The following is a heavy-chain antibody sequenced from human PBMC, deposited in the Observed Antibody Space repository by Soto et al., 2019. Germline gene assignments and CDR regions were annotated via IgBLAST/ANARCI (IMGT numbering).Heavy chain of an antibody. CDR1: GGSISSYY. V-gene: IGHV4-59*01. CDR3: ARAYDYGENFDY. CDR2: IYYSGST. J-gene: IGHJ4*02. Sequence: QVQLQESGPGLVKPSETLSLTCTVSGGSISSYYWSWIRQPPGKGLEWIGYIYYSGSTNYTPSLTSRVPISVDTSKYQFSLKLSSVTAAATAVYYCARAYDYGENFDYWGQGTLVTVSS. D-gene: IGHD4-17*01.